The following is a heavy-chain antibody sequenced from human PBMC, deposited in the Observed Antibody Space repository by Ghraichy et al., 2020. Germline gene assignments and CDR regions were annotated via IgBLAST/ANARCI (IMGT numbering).Heavy chain of an antibody. Sequence: GGSLRLSCAASGFTFSDSAMHWVRQASGKGLEWVGRVRSKTNSYATAYAASVTGRFTIPRDDSKNTAYLQMNSLKTEDTAVYYCTRGSSGSFVFDSWGQGTLVTVSS. J-gene: IGHJ4*02. V-gene: IGHV3-73*01. CDR1: GFTFSDSA. CDR2: VRSKTNSYAT. CDR3: TRGSSGSFVFDS. D-gene: IGHD6-19*01.